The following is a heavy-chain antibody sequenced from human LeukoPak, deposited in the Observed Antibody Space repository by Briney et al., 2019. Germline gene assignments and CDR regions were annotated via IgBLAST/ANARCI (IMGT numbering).Heavy chain of an antibody. D-gene: IGHD3-22*01. Sequence: PSETLSLTCTVSGGSISSSSYYWGWIRQPPGKGLEWIGSIYYSGSTYYNPSLKSRVTISVDTSKNQFSLKLSSVTAADTAVYYCARDWAYYYDSSGLYNWFDPWGQGTLVTVSS. CDR3: ARDWAYYYDSSGLYNWFDP. J-gene: IGHJ5*02. V-gene: IGHV4-39*07. CDR2: IYYSGST. CDR1: GGSISSSSYY.